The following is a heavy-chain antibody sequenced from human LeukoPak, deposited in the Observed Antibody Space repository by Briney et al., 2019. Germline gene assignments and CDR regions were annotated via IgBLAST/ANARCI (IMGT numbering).Heavy chain of an antibody. J-gene: IGHJ3*02. CDR2: IKQDGSEK. Sequence: GGSLRLSCAASGFTFSSYWMSWVRQAPGKGLEWVANIKQDGSEKYYVDSVKGRFTISRDNAKNSLYLQMNSLRAEDTAVYYCTREGPYYDILTGYDAFDIWGQGTMVAVSS. CDR3: TREGPYYDILTGYDAFDI. CDR1: GFTFSSYW. V-gene: IGHV3-7*03. D-gene: IGHD3-9*01.